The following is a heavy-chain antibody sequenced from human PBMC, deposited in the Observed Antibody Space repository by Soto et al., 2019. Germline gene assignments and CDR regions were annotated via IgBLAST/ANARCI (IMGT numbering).Heavy chain of an antibody. Sequence: PGGSLRLSCAASGFTVSSYSMNWVRQAPGKGLEWVSYISSSSSTIYYADSVKGRFTISRDNAMNSLYLQMNSLRDEDTAVYYSARGDYDFWSGYYRALYYYGMDVWGQGTTVTVSS. V-gene: IGHV3-48*02. D-gene: IGHD3-3*01. CDR3: ARGDYDFWSGYYRALYYYGMDV. CDR2: ISSSSSTI. J-gene: IGHJ6*02. CDR1: GFTVSSYS.